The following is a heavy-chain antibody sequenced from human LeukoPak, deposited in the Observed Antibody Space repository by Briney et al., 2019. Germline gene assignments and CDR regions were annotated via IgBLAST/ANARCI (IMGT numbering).Heavy chain of an antibody. CDR1: GFTFSDYY. Sequence: GGSLRLSWAASGFTFSDYYMSWIRQAPGKGLEWVSYISSSSSYTNYADSVKGRFTISRDNAKNSPYLQMNSLRAEDTAVYYCARDAIWQSTRYFDWLVDYWGQGTLVTVSS. V-gene: IGHV3-11*06. J-gene: IGHJ4*02. D-gene: IGHD3-9*01. CDR2: ISSSSSYT. CDR3: ARDAIWQSTRYFDWLVDY.